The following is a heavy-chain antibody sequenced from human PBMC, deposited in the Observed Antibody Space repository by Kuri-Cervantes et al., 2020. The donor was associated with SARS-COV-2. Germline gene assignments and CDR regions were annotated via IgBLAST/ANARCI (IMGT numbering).Heavy chain of an antibody. CDR2: IYYSGST. Sequence: SETLSLTCSVSGGSISSYYWSWIRQPPGKGLEWIGYIYYSGSTNYNPSLMNRLTISVDTSKNQFSLKLSSVTAADTALYFCARSGWYSRGVTHFYMDAWGKGTMVTVSS. CDR3: ARSGWYSRGVTHFYMDA. D-gene: IGHD6-19*01. V-gene: IGHV4-59*01. J-gene: IGHJ6*03. CDR1: GGSISSYY.